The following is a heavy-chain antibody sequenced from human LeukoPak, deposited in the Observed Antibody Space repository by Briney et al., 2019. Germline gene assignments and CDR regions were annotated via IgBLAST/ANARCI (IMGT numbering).Heavy chain of an antibody. CDR3: ARLTPYYYDSSGYPDY. J-gene: IGHJ4*02. D-gene: IGHD3-22*01. V-gene: IGHV4-59*01. CDR2: IYYSGST. CDR1: GGSISSYY. Sequence: PSETLSLTCTVSGGSISSYYWSWIRQLPGKGLEWIGYIYYSGSTNYNPSLKSRVTISVDTSKNQFSLKLSSVTAADTAVYYCARLTPYYYDSSGYPDYWGQGTLVTVSS.